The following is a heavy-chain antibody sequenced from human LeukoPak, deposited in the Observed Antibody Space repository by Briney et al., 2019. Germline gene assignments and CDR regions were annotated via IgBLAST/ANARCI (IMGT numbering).Heavy chain of an antibody. CDR3: ARVRNPYYYDTSSFDY. J-gene: IGHJ4*02. CDR1: GYTFTGYY. V-gene: IGHV1-2*02. Sequence: GASVKVSCKASGYTFTGYYMHWVRQAPGQGLEWMGWINPNSGGTNYAQKFQGRVTMTRDTSISTAYMELSRLRSDDTAVYYCARVRNPYYYDTSSFDYWGQGTLVTVSS. D-gene: IGHD3-22*01. CDR2: INPNSGGT.